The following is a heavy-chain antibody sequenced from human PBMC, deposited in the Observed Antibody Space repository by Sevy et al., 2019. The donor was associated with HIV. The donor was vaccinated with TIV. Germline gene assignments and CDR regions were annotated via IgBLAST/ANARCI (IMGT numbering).Heavy chain of an antibody. CDR3: ARNLDYYDTSAFYS. V-gene: IGHV3-21*01. D-gene: IGHD3-22*01. CDR2: ISSAGSYI. Sequence: GGSLRLSCVASGFTFSYYDMNWVRQAPGKGLEWVSSISSAGSYIKYGDSVKGRFTISRDNAKNSLYLQMNSLRAEDTAVYFCARNLDYYDTSAFYSWGQGTPVTVSS. J-gene: IGHJ5*01. CDR1: GFTFSYYD.